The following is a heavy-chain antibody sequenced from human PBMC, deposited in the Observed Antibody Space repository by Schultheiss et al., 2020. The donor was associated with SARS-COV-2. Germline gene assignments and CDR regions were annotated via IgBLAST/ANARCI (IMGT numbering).Heavy chain of an antibody. CDR1: GGSFSGYY. J-gene: IGHJ4*02. V-gene: IGHV4-34*01. Sequence: SETLSLTCAVYGGSFSGYYWSWIRQPPGKGLEWIGEINHSGSTKYNPSLESRVAISLDTAKNQFSLKLTSVTAADTAVYYCARNGAARDSSGHYYGYWGQGTLVTVSS. D-gene: IGHD3-22*01. CDR2: INHSGST. CDR3: ARNGAARDSSGHYYGY.